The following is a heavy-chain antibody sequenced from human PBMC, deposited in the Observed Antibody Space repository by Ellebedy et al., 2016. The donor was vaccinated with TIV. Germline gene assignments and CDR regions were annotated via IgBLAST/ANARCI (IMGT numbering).Heavy chain of an antibody. V-gene: IGHV3-30*01. J-gene: IGHJ4*02. CDR1: GFIFSSYS. CDR2: ISYDGSNK. D-gene: IGHD2-15*01. CDR3: ASSGEVVAPN. Sequence: GESLKISCAASGFIFSSYSMHWVRQAPGKGLEWVALISYDGSNKYYADSVKGRFTISRDNSKNTLDLQMNSLTAEDTAVYYCASSGEVVAPNWGQGTLVTVSS.